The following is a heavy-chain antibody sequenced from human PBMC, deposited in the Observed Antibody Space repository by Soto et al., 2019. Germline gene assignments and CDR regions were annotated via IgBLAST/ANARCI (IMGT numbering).Heavy chain of an antibody. J-gene: IGHJ5*02. V-gene: IGHV4-39*01. Sequence: EPLRLTCTVSGSSTSSSSNDWGWMRQPPGKGLEWIGSIYYSGTTYYNPSLKSRVTISVDTSKNQFSLKLSSVTAADTAVYYCARIKTRATNWFDPWGQGTLVTVSS. CDR2: IYYSGTT. CDR1: GSSTSSSSND. CDR3: ARIKTRATNWFDP. D-gene: IGHD2-2*01.